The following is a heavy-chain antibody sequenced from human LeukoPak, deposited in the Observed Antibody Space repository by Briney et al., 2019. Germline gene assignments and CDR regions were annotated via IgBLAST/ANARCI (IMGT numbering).Heavy chain of an antibody. Sequence: GASVKVSCKASGYTFTSYGISWVRQAPGQGLEWMGWISTNTGNPTYAQGFTGRFVFSLDTSVSTAYLQISSLKAEDTAVYYCARGNIPLSYGYYFRWFDPWGQGTLVTVSS. D-gene: IGHD5-18*01. V-gene: IGHV7-4-1*02. CDR1: GYTFTSYG. CDR2: ISTNTGNP. CDR3: ARGNIPLSYGYYFRWFDP. J-gene: IGHJ5*02.